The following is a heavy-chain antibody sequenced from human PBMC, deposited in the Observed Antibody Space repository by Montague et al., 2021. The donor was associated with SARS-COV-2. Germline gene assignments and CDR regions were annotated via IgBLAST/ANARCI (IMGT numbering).Heavy chain of an antibody. CDR2: IYYSGTT. V-gene: IGHV4-39*02. Sequence: SETLSLTCSVSSGSIISSGYYWGWIRQPPGKELGWIGNIYYSGTTYYNPSLQSRGTISVDTSKNHLSLRLSSVTAADTVVYFCARGMIRGVTTPFDYWGQGSQVTVSS. J-gene: IGHJ4*02. CDR3: ARGMIRGVTTPFDY. CDR1: SGSIISSGYY. D-gene: IGHD3-10*01.